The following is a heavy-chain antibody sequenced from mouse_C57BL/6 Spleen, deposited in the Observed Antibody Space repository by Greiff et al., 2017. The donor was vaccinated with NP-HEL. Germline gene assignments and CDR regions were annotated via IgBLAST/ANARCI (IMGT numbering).Heavy chain of an antibody. CDR1: GFTFNTYA. D-gene: IGHD1-1*01. Sequence: EVMMVESGGGLVQPKGSLKLSCAASGFTFNTYAMHWVRQAPGKGLEWVARIRSKSSNYATYYADSVKDRFTISRDDSQSMLYLQMNNLKTEDTAMYYCVRDWDTTVKDYYYFDYWGQGTTLTVSS. V-gene: IGHV10-3*01. CDR3: VRDWDTTVKDYYYFDY. J-gene: IGHJ2*01. CDR2: IRSKSSNYAT.